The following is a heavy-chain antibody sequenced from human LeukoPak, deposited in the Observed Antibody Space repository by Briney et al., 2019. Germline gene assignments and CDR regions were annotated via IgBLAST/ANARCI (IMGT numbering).Heavy chain of an antibody. D-gene: IGHD3-10*01. J-gene: IGHJ4*02. V-gene: IGHV3-48*02. CDR3: ASPRRGY. CDR1: GFTFSSYS. Sequence: PGWYQSLSCAASGFTFSSYSMNCDRQPPCKGLEWVSYITSSGSTTYYADYVKGRFTISRDNAKNSLYLQMNSLRDEDTAVYYCASPRRGYWGQGTLVTVSS. CDR2: ITSSGSTT.